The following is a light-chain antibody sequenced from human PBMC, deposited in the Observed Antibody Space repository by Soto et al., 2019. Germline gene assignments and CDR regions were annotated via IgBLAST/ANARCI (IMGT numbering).Light chain of an antibody. CDR1: QSLLHSNGYNY. CDR3: MQPLQTPWT. CDR2: LGS. Sequence: DIVMTQSPLSLPVTPGEPASISCRSSQSLLHSNGYNYLDWYLQKPGQSPQLLIYLGSNRASGVPDRFSGSGSGTDFTLKISRVEAEDVGVYYCMQPLQTPWTFGQGTKAEIK. V-gene: IGKV2-28*01. J-gene: IGKJ1*01.